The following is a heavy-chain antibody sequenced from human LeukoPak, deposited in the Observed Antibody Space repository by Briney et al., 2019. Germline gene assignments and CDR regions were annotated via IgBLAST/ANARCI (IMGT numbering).Heavy chain of an antibody. J-gene: IGHJ4*02. V-gene: IGHV1-2*02. Sequence: SVKVSCKASGYTFTGYYMHWVRQAPGQGLEWMEWINPNSCGTNYAQKFQGSVTMTRDTPNRPAYTELTRLISVDPAVYYCARVRDSSGYDYFDYWGQGTLVTVSS. CDR1: GYTFTGYY. D-gene: IGHD3-22*01. CDR3: ARVRDSSGYDYFDY. CDR2: INPNSCGT.